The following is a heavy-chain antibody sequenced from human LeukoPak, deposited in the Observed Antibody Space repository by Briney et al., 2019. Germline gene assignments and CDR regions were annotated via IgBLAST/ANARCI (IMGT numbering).Heavy chain of an antibody. D-gene: IGHD1-1*01. J-gene: IGHJ6*03. V-gene: IGHV3-21*01. CDR3: ARDSTTMSLFYYYMDV. Sequence: PGGSLRLSCAASGFTFRSYSMNWVRQAPGKGLEWVSSISSSSSSIHYADSVRGRFTISRDNAKNSLSLQMNSLRAEDTAVYYCARDSTTMSLFYYYMDVWGKGTTVTVSS. CDR2: ISSSSSSI. CDR1: GFTFRSYS.